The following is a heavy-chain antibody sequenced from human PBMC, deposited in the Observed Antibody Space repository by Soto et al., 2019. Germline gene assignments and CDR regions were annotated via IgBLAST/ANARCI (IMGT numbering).Heavy chain of an antibody. CDR2: ISYDGSSK. D-gene: IGHD4-17*01. Sequence: GGSLRLSCAASGFTFDDYGMSWVRQAPGKGLEWVAVISYDGSSKGYADSVKGRFTISRDNSKNALYLQMNSLRAEDTAVYYCAKAPLQNGEEFDYWGQGTLVTVSS. CDR1: GFTFDDYG. V-gene: IGHV3-30*18. CDR3: AKAPLQNGEEFDY. J-gene: IGHJ4*02.